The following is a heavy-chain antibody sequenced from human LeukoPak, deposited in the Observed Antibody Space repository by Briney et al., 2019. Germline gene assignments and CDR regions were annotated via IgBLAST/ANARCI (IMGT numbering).Heavy chain of an antibody. J-gene: IGHJ6*03. Sequence: GGSLRLSCAASGFTFSSYSMNWVRQAQGKGLEWVSSISSSSSYIYYADSVKGRFTISRDNAKNSLYLQMNSLRAEDTAVYYCARDLVYYYYMDVWGKGTTVTVSS. CDR3: ARDLVYYYYMDV. V-gene: IGHV3-21*01. CDR1: GFTFSSYS. CDR2: ISSSSSYI.